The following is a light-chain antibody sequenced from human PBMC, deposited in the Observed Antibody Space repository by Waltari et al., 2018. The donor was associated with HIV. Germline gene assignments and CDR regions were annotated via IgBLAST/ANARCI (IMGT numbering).Light chain of an antibody. CDR3: QQYTNLPLT. Sequence: DIQMTQSPSSLSASVGDRITITCQASQDIRNYLNWYQQRPGKAPKVLIYDASILETGVPSRFSGSGSGTHFTFTINSLQPEDIATYYCQQYTNLPLTFGGGTKVEIK. CDR2: DAS. CDR1: QDIRNY. J-gene: IGKJ4*01. V-gene: IGKV1-33*01.